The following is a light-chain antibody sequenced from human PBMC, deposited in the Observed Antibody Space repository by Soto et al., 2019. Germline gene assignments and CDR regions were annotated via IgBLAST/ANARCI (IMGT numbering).Light chain of an antibody. V-gene: IGKV3-20*01. CDR1: QFIHSRF. Sequence: EIVLTQSPGTLSLSPGESATLLCRASQFIHSRFLAWYQQKPGQAPRLLMFGASSRATGIPDRFSGSGSGTDFTLTISRLEPEDFAVYYCHQYGSLPLTFGGGTKVDIK. CDR3: HQYGSLPLT. J-gene: IGKJ4*01. CDR2: GAS.